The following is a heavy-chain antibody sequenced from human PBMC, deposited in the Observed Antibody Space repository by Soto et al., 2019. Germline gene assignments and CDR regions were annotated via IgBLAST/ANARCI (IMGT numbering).Heavy chain of an antibody. CDR1: GGTFSSYA. V-gene: IGHV1-69*12. CDR2: IIPIFGTA. D-gene: IGHD2-21*01. CDR3: ASDGQYCGGDCLDY. Sequence: QVQLVQSGAEVKKPGSSVKVSCKASGGTFSSYAISWVRQAPGQGLEWMGGIIPIFGTANYAQKFQGRVTITADAATSTAYMELSSLRSEDTAVYYCASDGQYCGGDCLDYWGQGTLVTVSS. J-gene: IGHJ4*02.